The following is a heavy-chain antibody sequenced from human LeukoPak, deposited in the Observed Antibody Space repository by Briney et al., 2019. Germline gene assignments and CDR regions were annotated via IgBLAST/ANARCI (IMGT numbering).Heavy chain of an antibody. Sequence: SETLSLTCAVYGGSFSGYYWSWIRQPPGKGLEWIGEINHSGSTNYNPSLKSRVTISVDTSKNQFSLKLSSVTAADTAVYYCARDPYYYGSGDPSTYGMDVWGQGTTVTVSS. CDR2: INHSGST. J-gene: IGHJ6*02. D-gene: IGHD3-10*01. CDR3: ARDPYYYGSGDPSTYGMDV. CDR1: GGSFSGYY. V-gene: IGHV4-34*01.